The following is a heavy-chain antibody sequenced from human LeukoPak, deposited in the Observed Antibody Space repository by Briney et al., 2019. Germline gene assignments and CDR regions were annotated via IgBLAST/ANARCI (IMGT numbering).Heavy chain of an antibody. J-gene: IGHJ3*02. V-gene: IGHV4-39*07. CDR2: IYYSGST. D-gene: IGHD3-10*01. CDR1: GGSISSSSYY. Sequence: PSETLSLTCTVSGGSISSSSYYWGWIRQPPGKGLEWIGSIYYSGSTYYNPSLKSRVTISVDTSKNQFSLKLCSVTAADTAVYYCARIDYYGSGSYYIRPIDAFDIWGQGTMVTVSS. CDR3: ARIDYYGSGSYYIRPIDAFDI.